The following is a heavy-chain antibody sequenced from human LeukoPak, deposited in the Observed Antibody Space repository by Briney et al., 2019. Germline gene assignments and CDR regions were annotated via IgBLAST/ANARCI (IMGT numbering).Heavy chain of an antibody. CDR2: ISYDGNNI. V-gene: IGHV3-30-3*01. CDR3: ARESESFDH. CDR1: GFTFSRYA. Sequence: GGSLRLSCAASGFTFSRYAMHWVRQAPGKGLEWVAVISYDGNNIYYADSVKGRFTISRDNSKNTLYLQMNSLRVDDTAVYYCARESESFDHWGQGTLGTVSS. J-gene: IGHJ4*02.